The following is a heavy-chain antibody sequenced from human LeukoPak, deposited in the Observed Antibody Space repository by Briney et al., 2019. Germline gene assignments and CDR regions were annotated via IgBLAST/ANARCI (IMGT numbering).Heavy chain of an antibody. CDR1: GGTFSSYT. V-gene: IGHV1-69*02. Sequence: GASVKVSCKASGGTFSSYTISWVRQAPGQGLEWMGRIIPILGIANYAQKFQGRVTMTTDTSTSTAYMELRSLRSDDTAVYYCARWDPYYYYMDVWGKGTTVTVSS. CDR2: IIPILGIA. J-gene: IGHJ6*03. D-gene: IGHD1-26*01. CDR3: ARWDPYYYYMDV.